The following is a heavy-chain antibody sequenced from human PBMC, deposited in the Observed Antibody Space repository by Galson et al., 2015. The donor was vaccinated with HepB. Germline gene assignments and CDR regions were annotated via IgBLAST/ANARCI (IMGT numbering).Heavy chain of an antibody. Sequence: SVKVSCTASGGTFSSYAISWVRQAPGQGLEWMGGIIPIFGTANYAQKFQGRVTITADKSTSTAYMELSSLRSGDTAVYYCARADTAMVTGGFDPWGQGTLVTVSS. J-gene: IGHJ5*02. D-gene: IGHD5-18*01. CDR2: IIPIFGTA. CDR3: ARADTAMVTGGFDP. V-gene: IGHV1-69*06. CDR1: GGTFSSYA.